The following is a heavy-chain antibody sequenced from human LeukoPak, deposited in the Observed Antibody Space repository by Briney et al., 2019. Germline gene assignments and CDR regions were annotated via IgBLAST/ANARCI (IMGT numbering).Heavy chain of an antibody. Sequence: GASVKVSCKASAYTFTDYYIHWVRQAPGQGLEWMGWINPKNGGTDYAQNFQGRVTMTRDTSISTAYMELSRLRSDDTAVYYCARDQSYYGSGSHYNVDYWGRGTLVTVSS. J-gene: IGHJ4*02. CDR3: ARDQSYYGSGSHYNVDY. D-gene: IGHD3-10*01. CDR2: INPKNGGT. CDR1: AYTFTDYY. V-gene: IGHV1-2*02.